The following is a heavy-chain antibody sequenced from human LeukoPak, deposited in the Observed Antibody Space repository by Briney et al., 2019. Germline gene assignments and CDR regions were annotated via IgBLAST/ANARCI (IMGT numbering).Heavy chain of an antibody. CDR2: IYYSGST. D-gene: IGHD3-10*01. CDR1: GGSISSYY. J-gene: IGHJ3*02. CDR3: ASYYYGSGSYFSIDAFDI. V-gene: IGHV4-59*08. Sequence: SETLSLTCTVSGGSISSYYWSWIRQPPGKGLEWIGYIYYSGSTNYNPSLKSRVTISVDTSKNQFSLKLSSVTAADTAVYYCASYYYGSGSYFSIDAFDIWGQGTMVTVSS.